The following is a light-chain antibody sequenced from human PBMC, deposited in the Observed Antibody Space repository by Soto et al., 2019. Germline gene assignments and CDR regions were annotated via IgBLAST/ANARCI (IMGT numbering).Light chain of an antibody. J-gene: IGKJ1*01. CDR1: QDISNY. CDR3: QQSYSTPTWT. Sequence: DIQMTQSPSSLSASVGDRVTITCQASQDISNYLNWYQQKPGKAPKLXXYEASNLETGVPSRFSGSGSGTDFTLTISSLQPEDFATYYCQQSYSTPTWTFGQGTKVDIK. CDR2: EAS. V-gene: IGKV1-39*01.